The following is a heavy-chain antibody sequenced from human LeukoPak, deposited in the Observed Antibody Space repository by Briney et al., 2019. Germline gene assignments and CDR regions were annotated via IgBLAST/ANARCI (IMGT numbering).Heavy chain of an antibody. V-gene: IGHV3-20*04. Sequence: PGGSLRLSCAASGFTFSSYWMHWVRQAPGKGLEWVSGINWNGGSTGYADSVKGRFTISRDNAKNSLYLQMNSLRAKDTALYYCARAIFGVVTSYYYYMDVWGKGTTVTVSS. CDR3: ARAIFGVVTSYYYYMDV. D-gene: IGHD3-3*01. CDR1: GFTFSSYW. CDR2: INWNGGST. J-gene: IGHJ6*03.